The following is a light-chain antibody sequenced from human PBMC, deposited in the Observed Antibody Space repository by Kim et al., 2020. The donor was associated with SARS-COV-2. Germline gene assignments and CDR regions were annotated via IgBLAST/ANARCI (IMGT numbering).Light chain of an antibody. CDR3: QQYYSYVT. CDR2: KTS. Sequence: LSASVGDRVPIPCRASQSITSWLAWYQQKPGKAPKPLIYKTSTLESGVPSRFSGSGYGTEFTLTISSLQPDDFATYYCQQYYSYVTFGQGTKLEI. CDR1: QSITSW. J-gene: IGKJ2*01. V-gene: IGKV1-5*03.